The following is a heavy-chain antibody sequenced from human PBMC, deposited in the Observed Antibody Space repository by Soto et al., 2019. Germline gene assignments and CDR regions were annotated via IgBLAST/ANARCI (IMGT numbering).Heavy chain of an antibody. J-gene: IGHJ4*02. D-gene: IGHD2-8*01. V-gene: IGHV1-3*01. Sequence: ASVKVSCKASGYTFTSYAIQWVRQAPGQRLEWMGWINAGNGDTKYSQKFQGRVTIARDTSASTAYMELSSLRSDDTAVYYCARDPIPYCTNGVCYSRTDYYYFDYWGQGTLVTVSS. CDR1: GYTFTSYA. CDR3: ARDPIPYCTNGVCYSRTDYYYFDY. CDR2: INAGNGDT.